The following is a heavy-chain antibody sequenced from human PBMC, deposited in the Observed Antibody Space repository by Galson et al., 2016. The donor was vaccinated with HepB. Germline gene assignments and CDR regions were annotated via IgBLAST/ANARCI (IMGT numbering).Heavy chain of an antibody. J-gene: IGHJ6*02. CDR2: TSAYSGYT. CDR1: GYTFTSYG. Sequence: SVKVSCKASGYTFTSYGITWVRQAPGQGLEWMGWTSAYSGYTYYAQKLQGRVTMTTDTSTTTAYMELRSLRSDDTAVYYCARDIGVRYIVVATYGMDVWGQGTTVTVSS. CDR3: ARDIGVRYIVVATYGMDV. D-gene: IGHD2-21*02. V-gene: IGHV1-18*01.